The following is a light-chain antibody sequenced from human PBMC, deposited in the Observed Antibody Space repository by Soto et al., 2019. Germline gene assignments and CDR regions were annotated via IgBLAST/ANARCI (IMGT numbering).Light chain of an antibody. Sequence: EIVLTQSPGTLSLSPGERATLSCRASQTVTSSYLAWYQQKPGQAPRLLIYGTSSRATGVPDRFSGSESGTDFTLTISRLDPEDFAVYYCQQSGSSRQLTFGGGTKVEIK. CDR3: QQSGSSRQLT. CDR1: QTVTSSY. J-gene: IGKJ4*01. CDR2: GTS. V-gene: IGKV3-20*01.